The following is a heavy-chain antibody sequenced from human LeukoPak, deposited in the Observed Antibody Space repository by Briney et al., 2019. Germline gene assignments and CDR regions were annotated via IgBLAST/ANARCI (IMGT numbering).Heavy chain of an antibody. V-gene: IGHV3-30*03. J-gene: IGHJ4*02. CDR1: GFTFSSYG. D-gene: IGHD2/OR15-2a*01. CDR2: ISYDGSNK. CDR3: ASGGSLLLFDY. Sequence: GRSLRLSCAASGFTFSSYGMHWVRQAPGKGLEWVAVISYDGSNKYYADSVKGRFTISRDNSKNTLYLQMNSLRAEDTAVYYCASGGSLLLFDYWGQGTLVTVSS.